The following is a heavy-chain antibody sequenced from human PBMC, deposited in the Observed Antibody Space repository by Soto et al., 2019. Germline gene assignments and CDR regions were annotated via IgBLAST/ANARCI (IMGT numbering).Heavy chain of an antibody. V-gene: IGHV3-23*01. CDR3: AKAPQTTIFGVVIIAGRTAYYFDY. J-gene: IGHJ4*02. D-gene: IGHD3-3*01. CDR1: GFTFSSYA. Sequence: LRLSCAASGFTFSSYAMSWVRQAPGKGLEWVSAISGSGGSTYYADSVKGRFTISRDNSKNTLYLQMNSLRAEDTAVYYCAKAPQTTIFGVVIIAGRTAYYFDYWGQGTLVTVSS. CDR2: ISGSGGST.